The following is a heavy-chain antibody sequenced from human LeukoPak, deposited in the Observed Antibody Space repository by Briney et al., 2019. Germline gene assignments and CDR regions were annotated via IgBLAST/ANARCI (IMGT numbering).Heavy chain of an antibody. J-gene: IGHJ4*02. CDR3: ARGGYLTYLIDY. CDR2: IWYDGSNK. Sequence: GGSLRLSCAASGFTFSSYGMHWVRQAPGKGLEWVAVIWYDGSNKYYADSVKGRFTISRDNAKNTVYLQMNSLRVEDTAVYYCARGGYLTYLIDYWGQGTLVTVSS. V-gene: IGHV3-33*03. CDR1: GFTFSSYG. D-gene: IGHD3-22*01.